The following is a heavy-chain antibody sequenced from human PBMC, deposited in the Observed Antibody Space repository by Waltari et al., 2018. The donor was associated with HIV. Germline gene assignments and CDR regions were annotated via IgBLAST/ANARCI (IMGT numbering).Heavy chain of an antibody. J-gene: IGHJ4*02. CDR1: GLTFSAYH. V-gene: IGHV1-2*02. Sequence: QVHLVQSGAEVKQHGASVKVSCTASGLTFSAYHMHCVRQAPGQGLEWMGWINPNSGGTRYSEKFQGRVTMTRDTSISRAYMELFRLRFDDTAIYYCTRVFRGTINYFDSRLGHWGQGTLVTVSS. CDR2: INPNSGGT. D-gene: IGHD3-22*01. CDR3: TRVFRGTINYFDSRLGH.